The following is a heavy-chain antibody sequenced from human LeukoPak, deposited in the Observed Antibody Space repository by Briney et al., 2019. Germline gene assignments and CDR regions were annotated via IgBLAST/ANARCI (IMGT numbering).Heavy chain of an antibody. CDR3: ARDLYGERDY. Sequence: SETLSLTCAVYVGSFSGYYWSWIRQPPGKGLEWIGEINHSGSTNYNPSLKSRVTISVDTSKNQFSLKLSSVTAADTAVYYCARDLYGERDYRGQGTLVTVSS. J-gene: IGHJ4*02. CDR2: INHSGST. V-gene: IGHV4-34*01. D-gene: IGHD4-17*01. CDR1: VGSFSGYY.